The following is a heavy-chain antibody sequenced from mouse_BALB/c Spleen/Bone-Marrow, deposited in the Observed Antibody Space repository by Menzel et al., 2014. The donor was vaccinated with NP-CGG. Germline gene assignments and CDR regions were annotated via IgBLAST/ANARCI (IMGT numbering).Heavy chain of an antibody. D-gene: IGHD2-14*01. Sequence: QVQLQQPGAELVRPGSSVKISCKASGYAFSSYWMNWVKQRPGQGLEWIGQIYPGDGDTNYNGNFKDKATLTVDRSSSTAFMQLSGLTSEDSAVYFCARWYRDPHFAMDYWGPGTSVTVSS. V-gene: IGHV1-80*01. CDR1: GYAFSSYW. CDR2: IYPGDGDT. CDR3: ARWYRDPHFAMDY. J-gene: IGHJ4*01.